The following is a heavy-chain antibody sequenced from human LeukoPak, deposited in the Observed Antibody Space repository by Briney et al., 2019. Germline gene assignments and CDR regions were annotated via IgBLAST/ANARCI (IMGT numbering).Heavy chain of an antibody. D-gene: IGHD3-16*01. V-gene: IGHV4-39*01. CDR2: INYRGNT. CDR1: GGSISSSSYY. Sequence: SETLSLTCTVSGGSISSSSYYWGWIRQPPGKGLDWVGIINYRGNTYYNPSLKSRVTISVDTSKNQFSLKLSSVTAADTAVYYCERGGGEYWGQGTLVTVSS. CDR3: ERGGGEY. J-gene: IGHJ4*02.